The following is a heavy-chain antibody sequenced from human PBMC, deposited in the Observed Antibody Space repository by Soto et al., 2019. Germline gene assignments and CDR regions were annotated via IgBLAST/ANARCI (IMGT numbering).Heavy chain of an antibody. CDR1: GGSISSYH. J-gene: IGHJ3*01. CDR3: ARDRGDSYGPRAFDV. Sequence: ETLSLTCTVSGGSISSYHWNWIRRPPGKGLEWIGHVYYTGSTNYNPSLNRRVTISVDTSKSQFSLKLSSVTAADTAVYYCARDRGDSYGPRAFDVWGQGAMVTVSS. CDR2: VYYTGST. V-gene: IGHV4-59*01. D-gene: IGHD5-18*01.